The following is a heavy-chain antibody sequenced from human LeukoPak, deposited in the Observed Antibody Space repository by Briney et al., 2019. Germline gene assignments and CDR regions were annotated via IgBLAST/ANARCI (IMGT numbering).Heavy chain of an antibody. CDR3: ARTYDSSGYYVY. Sequence: QPGGSLRLSCAASGFTFSSYAMSWVRQAPGKGLEWVSAISGSGGSTYYADSVKGRFTISRDNSKNTLYLQKNSLRAEDTAVYYCARTYDSSGYYVYWGQGTLVTVSS. J-gene: IGHJ4*02. D-gene: IGHD3-22*01. V-gene: IGHV3-23*01. CDR2: ISGSGGST. CDR1: GFTFSSYA.